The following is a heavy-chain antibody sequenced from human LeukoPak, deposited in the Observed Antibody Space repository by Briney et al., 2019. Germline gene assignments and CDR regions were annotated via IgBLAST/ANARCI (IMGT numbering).Heavy chain of an antibody. CDR3: ARDRTVTTLFDY. Sequence: PGGSLRLSCAASGFTFSNYWMSWVRQAPGKGLEWVANIRQDGSEKYYVDSMRGRFTISRDNAKNSLYLQMSSLRAEDTAVYYCARDRTVTTLFDYWGQGTLVTVSS. D-gene: IGHD4-17*01. CDR1: GFTFSNYW. J-gene: IGHJ4*02. CDR2: IRQDGSEK. V-gene: IGHV3-7*01.